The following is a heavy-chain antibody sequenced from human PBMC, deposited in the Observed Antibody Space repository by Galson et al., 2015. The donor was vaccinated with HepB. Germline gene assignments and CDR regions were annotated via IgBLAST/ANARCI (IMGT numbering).Heavy chain of an antibody. V-gene: IGHV1-58*01. CDR2: IVVGSGNT. CDR3: AVSSLNSSSWYDY. J-gene: IGHJ4*02. Sequence: SVKVSCKASGFTFTSSAVQWVRQARGQRLEWIGWIVVGSGNTNYAQKFQERVTITRDMSTSTAYMELSSLRSEDTAVYYCAVSSLNSSSWYDYWGQGTLVTVSS. D-gene: IGHD6-13*01. CDR1: GFTFTSSA.